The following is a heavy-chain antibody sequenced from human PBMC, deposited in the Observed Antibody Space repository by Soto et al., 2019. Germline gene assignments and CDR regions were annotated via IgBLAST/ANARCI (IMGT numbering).Heavy chain of an antibody. CDR3: ARSDSSAYAMDV. CDR1: GFTFSSYD. CDR2: IWYDGSYK. V-gene: IGHV3-33*01. D-gene: IGHD3-22*01. Sequence: QVQLVESGGGVVQPGRSLRLSCAASGFTFSSYDMHWVRQAPGKGLEWVAIIWYDGSYKYYADSVKGRFTISRDNSKNTLYLQMNSLRAEHTAVYYCARSDSSAYAMDVWGQGTTVTVSS. J-gene: IGHJ6*02.